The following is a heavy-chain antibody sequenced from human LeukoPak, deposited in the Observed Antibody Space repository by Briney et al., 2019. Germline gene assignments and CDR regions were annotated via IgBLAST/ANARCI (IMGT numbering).Heavy chain of an antibody. CDR3: ARGAPRAAATSRPFDY. D-gene: IGHD6-13*01. V-gene: IGHV4-59*01. CDR1: GGSFSSYY. J-gene: IGHJ4*02. Sequence: SETLSLTCAVYGGSFSSYYWSWIRQPPGKGLEWIGYIYYSGSTNYNPSLKSRVTISVDTSKNQFSLKLSSVTAADTAVCYCARGAPRAAATSRPFDYWGQGTLVTVSS. CDR2: IYYSGST.